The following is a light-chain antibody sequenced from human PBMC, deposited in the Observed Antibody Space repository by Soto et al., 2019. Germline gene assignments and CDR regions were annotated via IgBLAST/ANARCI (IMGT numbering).Light chain of an antibody. V-gene: IGKV3-20*01. J-gene: IGKJ5*01. Sequence: EIVLIQSPATLSLSPGERATLSCRASQSVNSRLAWYQHKPGQAPRLLISGASSRATGIPDRFSGSGSATDFTLTISRLEPEDFALYYCQHYGRSPITFGQGTRLEIK. CDR3: QHYGRSPIT. CDR1: QSVNSR. CDR2: GAS.